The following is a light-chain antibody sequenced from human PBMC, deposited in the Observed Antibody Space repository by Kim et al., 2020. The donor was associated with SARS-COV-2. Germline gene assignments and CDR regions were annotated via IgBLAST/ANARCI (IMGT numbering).Light chain of an antibody. V-gene: IGLV3-19*01. Sequence: AWGQTVRITGQGDNLRTSYASWYQQKPAQAPLLVVYAENNRPSGIPDRFSGSRSGNTASLTITGTQAEDEGDYYCNSRHSSGDGLVFGGGTQLTVL. CDR2: AEN. J-gene: IGLJ2*01. CDR3: NSRHSSGDGLV. CDR1: NLRTSY.